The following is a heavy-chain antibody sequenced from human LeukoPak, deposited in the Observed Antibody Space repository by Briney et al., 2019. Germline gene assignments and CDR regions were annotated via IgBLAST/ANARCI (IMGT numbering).Heavy chain of an antibody. CDR1: GYSFTSYW. CDR2: IDPSDSYT. D-gene: IGHD6-13*01. V-gene: IGHV5-10-1*01. CDR3: ARSRHGIAAAGTRSWFDP. J-gene: IGHJ5*02. Sequence: HGESLKISCKGSGYSFTSYWISWVRQMPGKGLEWTGRIDPSDSYTNYSPSFQGHVTISADKSISTAYLQWSSLKASDTAMYYCARSRHGIAAAGTRSWFDPWGQGTLVTVSS.